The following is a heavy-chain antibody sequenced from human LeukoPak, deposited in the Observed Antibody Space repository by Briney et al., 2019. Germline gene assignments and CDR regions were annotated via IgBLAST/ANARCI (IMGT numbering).Heavy chain of an antibody. V-gene: IGHV3-30-3*01. J-gene: IGHJ4*02. D-gene: IGHD6-13*01. CDR2: ISYDGSNK. CDR1: GFTFSSYA. Sequence: GGSLRLSCAASGFTFSSYAMHWVRQAPGKGLEWVAVISYDGSNKYYADSVKGRFTISRDNSKNTLYLQMNSLRAEDTAVYYCAKDKPDGASSSWYEPHFDYWGQGTLVTVSS. CDR3: AKDKPDGASSSWYEPHFDY.